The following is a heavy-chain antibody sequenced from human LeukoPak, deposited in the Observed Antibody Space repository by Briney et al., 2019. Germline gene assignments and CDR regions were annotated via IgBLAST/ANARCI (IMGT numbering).Heavy chain of an antibody. V-gene: IGHV3-7*01. CDR2: IKQDGSEK. D-gene: IGHD5-12*01. J-gene: IGHJ4*02. CDR3: AKDDAWVRYQD. Sequence: GGSLRLSCAASGFTFSNYWMTWVRQAPGKGLEWVGNIKQDGSEKYYVDSVKGRFTISRDNAKNSLYLQMNSLRAEDTAVYYCAKDDAWVRYQDWGQGTLVTVSS. CDR1: GFTFSNYW.